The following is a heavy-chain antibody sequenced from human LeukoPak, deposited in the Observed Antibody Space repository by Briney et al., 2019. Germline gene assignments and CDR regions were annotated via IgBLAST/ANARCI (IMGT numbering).Heavy chain of an antibody. CDR2: INHSGST. CDR3: ARRLGYSSSWQRFDY. CDR1: GGSFSGYY. Sequence: PSETLSLTCAVYGGSFSGYYWSWIRQPPGKGLEWIGEINHSGSTNYNPSLKSRVTISVDTSKNQFSLKLSSVTAADTAVYYCARRLGYSSSWQRFDYWGQGTLVTVSS. J-gene: IGHJ4*02. D-gene: IGHD6-13*01. V-gene: IGHV4-34*01.